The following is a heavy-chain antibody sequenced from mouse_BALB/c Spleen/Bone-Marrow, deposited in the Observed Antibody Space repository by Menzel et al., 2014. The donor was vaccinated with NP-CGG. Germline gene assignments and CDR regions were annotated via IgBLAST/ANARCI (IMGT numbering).Heavy chain of an antibody. J-gene: IGHJ3*01. CDR3: ARDHFYSGNYEFVY. CDR1: GYTFTSYW. CDR2: IDPSDSET. V-gene: IGHV1-69*02. D-gene: IGHD2-1*01. Sequence: QVQLKESGAELVKPGAPVELSCKASGYTFTSYWMNWVKQRPGRGLEWIGRIDPSDSETHYNEKFKDKATLTVDKSSSTAYIQLSSLTSEDSAVYYCARDHFYSGNYEFVYWGQGTLVTVSA.